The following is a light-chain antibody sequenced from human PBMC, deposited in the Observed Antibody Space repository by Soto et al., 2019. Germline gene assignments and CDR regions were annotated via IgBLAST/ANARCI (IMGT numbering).Light chain of an antibody. Sequence: DIQMTQSPSSLSASEGDRVTITCRASQSSSNYLNWYQHKPGQAPKLLIYAASSLQSGVPSRFTGSGSGTDFTLSISDLQPGDFATYSCQQSYSTPYTFGQGTKVEIK. CDR3: QQSYSTPYT. CDR2: AAS. V-gene: IGKV1-39*01. J-gene: IGKJ2*01. CDR1: QSSSNY.